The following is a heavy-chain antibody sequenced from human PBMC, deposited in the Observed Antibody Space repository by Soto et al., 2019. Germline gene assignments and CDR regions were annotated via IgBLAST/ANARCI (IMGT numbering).Heavy chain of an antibody. V-gene: IGHV4-31*01. CDR3: ARDYGVLYGDPYWYFDL. Sequence: QVQLQESGPGLVKPSQTLSLTCTVSGGSISSGGYYWSWIRQHPGKGLEWIGYIYYSGSTYYNPSLKSLVTISVDTSKNQFSLKLSSVTAADTAVYYCARDYGVLYGDPYWYFDLWGRGTLVTVSS. CDR1: GGSISSGGYY. D-gene: IGHD4-17*01. CDR2: IYYSGST. J-gene: IGHJ2*01.